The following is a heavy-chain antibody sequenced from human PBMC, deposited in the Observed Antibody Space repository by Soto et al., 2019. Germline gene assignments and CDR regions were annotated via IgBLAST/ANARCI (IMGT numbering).Heavy chain of an antibody. Sequence: QVQLQESGPGLVKPSETLSLTCTVSGGSISSYYWSWIRQPPGKGLEWIGYIYYSGSTNYNPSLKSRVTISVDTSKNQFSLKLSSVTAADTAVYYCARGEEQVAMPSGYLGQGTLVTVSS. CDR1: GGSISSYY. CDR2: IYYSGST. J-gene: IGHJ4*02. D-gene: IGHD2-2*01. CDR3: ARGEEQVAMPSGY. V-gene: IGHV4-59*01.